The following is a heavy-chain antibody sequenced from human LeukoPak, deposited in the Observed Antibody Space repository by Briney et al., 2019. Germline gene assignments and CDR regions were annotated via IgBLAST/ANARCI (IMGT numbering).Heavy chain of an antibody. D-gene: IGHD2-2*01. CDR2: IYYSGST. V-gene: IGHV4-31*03. Sequence: SETLSLTCTVSGGSISSGGYYWSWIRQHPGKGLEWIGYIYYSGSTYYNPSLKSRVTISVDTSKNQFSLKLSSVTAADTAVYYCASRYCSSTSCYNNWFDPWGQGTLVTVSS. J-gene: IGHJ5*02. CDR1: GGSISSGGYY. CDR3: ASRYCSSTSCYNNWFDP.